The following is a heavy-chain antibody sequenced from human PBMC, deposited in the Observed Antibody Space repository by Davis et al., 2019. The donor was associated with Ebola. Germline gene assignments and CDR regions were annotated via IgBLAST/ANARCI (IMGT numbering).Heavy chain of an antibody. V-gene: IGHV3-23*01. Sequence: GESLKISCAASGFTFSSYWMNWVRQAPGKGLEWVSSISGESGSSYYADSVRGRFTISRDNSKNTLYLQMNSLRADDTAVYYCATKGDIVATGRSAYDYWGQGTLVTVSS. CDR2: ISGESGSS. CDR3: ATKGDIVATGRSAYDY. CDR1: GFTFSSYW. D-gene: IGHD5-12*01. J-gene: IGHJ4*02.